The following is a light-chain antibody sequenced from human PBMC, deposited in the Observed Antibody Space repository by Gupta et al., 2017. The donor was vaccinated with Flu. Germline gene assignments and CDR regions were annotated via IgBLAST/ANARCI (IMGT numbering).Light chain of an antibody. CDR2: GSS. V-gene: IGKV1-39*01. CDR3: HQSYSAPFT. J-gene: IGKJ3*01. Sequence: DIQMTQSPSSLSASVGNRVTITCRASQDIADYLSWYHQKPGRAPKLLVYGSSNLQSGVPSRFSASGSGTDFTLTISDLQPEDFATYYCHQSYSAPFTFDPGTKVDI. CDR1: QDIADY.